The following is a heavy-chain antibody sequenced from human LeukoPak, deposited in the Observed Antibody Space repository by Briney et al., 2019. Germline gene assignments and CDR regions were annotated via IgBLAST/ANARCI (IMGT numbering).Heavy chain of an antibody. J-gene: IGHJ6*02. D-gene: IGHD1-26*01. CDR1: GFTFDDYT. CDR2: ISWDGGST. Sequence: PGGSLRLSCAASGFTFDDYTMHWVRQAPGKGLEWVSLISWDGGSTYYADSVKGRFTISRDNSKNSLYLQMNSLRTEDTALYYCAKDISLRGFCYYYGMDVWGQGTTVTVSS. CDR3: AKDISLRGFCYYYGMDV. V-gene: IGHV3-43*01.